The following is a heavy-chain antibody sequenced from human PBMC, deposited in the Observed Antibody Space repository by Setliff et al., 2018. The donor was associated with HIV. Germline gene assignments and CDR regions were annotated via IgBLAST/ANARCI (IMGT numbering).Heavy chain of an antibody. D-gene: IGHD2-2*01. V-gene: IGHV3-23*01. CDR3: AKSGYCGSSTCRNYFYYMDV. Sequence: LRLSCAASGFTFSSFAMSWVRQAPGKGLEWVSGISGSGGSTYYADSVKGRFTISRDNSKNTLYLQMNSLRAEDTAVYYCAKSGYCGSSTCRNYFYYMDVWGKGTTVTVSS. J-gene: IGHJ6*03. CDR1: GFTFSSFA. CDR2: ISGSGGST.